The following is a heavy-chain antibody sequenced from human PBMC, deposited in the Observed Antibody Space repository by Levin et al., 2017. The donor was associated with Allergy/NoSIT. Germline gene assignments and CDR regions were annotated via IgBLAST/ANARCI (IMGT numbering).Heavy chain of an antibody. CDR3: AREHILTGYYAFDI. Sequence: GGSLRLSCAASGFTFSSYEMNWVRQAPGKGLEWVSYISSSGSTIYYADSVKGRFTISRDNAKNSLYLQMNSLRAEDTAVYYCAREHILTGYYAFDIWGQGTMVTVSS. D-gene: IGHD3-9*01. V-gene: IGHV3-48*03. J-gene: IGHJ3*02. CDR2: ISSSGSTI. CDR1: GFTFSSYE.